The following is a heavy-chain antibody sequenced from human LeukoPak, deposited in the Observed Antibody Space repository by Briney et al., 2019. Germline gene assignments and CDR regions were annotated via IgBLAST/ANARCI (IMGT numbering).Heavy chain of an antibody. CDR3: ARIDYRKAFDI. CDR2: IKQDGSEE. CDR1: GFTVSSDY. V-gene: IGHV3-7*03. D-gene: IGHD3-16*02. J-gene: IGHJ3*02. Sequence: GSLRLSCAASGFTVSSDYMSWVRQAPGKGLEWVASIKQDGSEEYYVDSVKGRFTISRDNAKNSLYLQMNSLRAEDTALYYCARIDYRKAFDIWGQGTMVTVSS.